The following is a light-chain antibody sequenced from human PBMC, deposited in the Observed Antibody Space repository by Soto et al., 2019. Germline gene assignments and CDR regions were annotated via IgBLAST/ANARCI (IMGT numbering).Light chain of an antibody. CDR2: DVS. CDR3: SSYAGSYTFVV. V-gene: IGLV2-11*01. CDR1: STDFGSYSY. Sequence: QSVLTQPRSVSGSPGQSVTISCTGTSTDFGSYSYVSWYQQDPGKAPKLLIYDVSERPSGVPDRFSGSKSDNTASLTISGLQAEDEGDYYCSSYAGSYTFVVFGGGTNLTVL. J-gene: IGLJ2*01.